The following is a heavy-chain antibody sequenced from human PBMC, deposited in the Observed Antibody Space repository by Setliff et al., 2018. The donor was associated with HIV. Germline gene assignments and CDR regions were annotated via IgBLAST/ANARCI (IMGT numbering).Heavy chain of an antibody. CDR1: GGSFSGYY. CDR2: INHSGST. CDR3: ARARRAGSGPKYFQH. V-gene: IGHV4-34*01. J-gene: IGHJ1*01. Sequence: PSETLSLTCAVYGGSFSGYYWNWIRQPPGKGLEWIGEINHSGSTNYNPSLKSRVTISVDTSKNQFSLTLSSVTAADTAVYYCARARRAGSGPKYFQHWGQGTLVTVSS. D-gene: IGHD2-15*01.